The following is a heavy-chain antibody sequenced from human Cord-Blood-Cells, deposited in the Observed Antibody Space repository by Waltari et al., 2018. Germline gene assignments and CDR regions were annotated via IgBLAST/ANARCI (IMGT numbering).Heavy chain of an antibody. Sequence: QVQLVQSGAEVKKPGASVKVSCKASGYTFTGYYMPWVRRAPGQGLEWMGWINPNSGGTNDAQKVQGRVTMTMETSIRTAYMELSRLGSDDTAVYYCARDGDRGSHWYFDLWGRGTLVTVSS. CDR1: GYTFTGYY. D-gene: IGHD7-27*01. CDR2: INPNSGGT. CDR3: ARDGDRGSHWYFDL. J-gene: IGHJ2*01. V-gene: IGHV1-2*02.